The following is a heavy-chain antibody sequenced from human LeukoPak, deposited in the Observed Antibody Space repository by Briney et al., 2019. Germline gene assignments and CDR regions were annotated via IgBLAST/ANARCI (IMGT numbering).Heavy chain of an antibody. J-gene: IGHJ4*02. CDR2: IIPILGIA. Sequence: GSSVNVSCRASGGTFSSYAISWVRQAPGQGLEWMERIIPILGIANYAQKFQGRVTITADKSTSTAYMELSSLRSEDTAVYYCARGTGATGYWGQGTLVTVSS. D-gene: IGHD1-26*01. CDR1: GGTFSSYA. CDR3: ARGTGATGY. V-gene: IGHV1-69*04.